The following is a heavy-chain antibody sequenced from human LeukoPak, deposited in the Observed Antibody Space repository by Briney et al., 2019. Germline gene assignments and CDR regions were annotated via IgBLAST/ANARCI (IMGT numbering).Heavy chain of an antibody. V-gene: IGHV1-69*13. D-gene: IGHD2-15*01. CDR3: GKKAGDCGGGSCYSIDY. Sequence: SVKVSCKASGGTFSSYAISWLRQAPGQGLEWMGGIIPIFGTANYAQKFQGRVTITADESTSTAYMELSSLRSEDTAVYYCGKKAGDCGGGSCYSIDYWGQGTLVTVSS. CDR1: GGTFSSYA. CDR2: IIPIFGTA. J-gene: IGHJ4*02.